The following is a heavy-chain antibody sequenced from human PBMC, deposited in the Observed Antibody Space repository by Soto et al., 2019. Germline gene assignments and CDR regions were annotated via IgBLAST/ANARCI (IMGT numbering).Heavy chain of an antibody. CDR3: ARSKGKSIAVAGPMDV. J-gene: IGHJ6*02. D-gene: IGHD6-19*01. CDR1: GDSVSSNSAA. Sequence: SQTLSLTCAISGDSVSSNSAAWNWIRQSPSRGLEWLGRTYYRSKWYNDYAVSVKSRITINPDTSKNQFSLQLNSVTPEDTAVYYCARSKGKSIAVAGPMDVWGQGTTVTVSS. CDR2: TYYRSKWYN. V-gene: IGHV6-1*01.